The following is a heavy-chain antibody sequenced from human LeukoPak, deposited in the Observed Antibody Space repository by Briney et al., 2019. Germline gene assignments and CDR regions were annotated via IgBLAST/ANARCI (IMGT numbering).Heavy chain of an antibody. D-gene: IGHD3-10*01. J-gene: IGHJ4*02. V-gene: IGHV3-23*01. CDR3: AKDGSGSGLFDY. CDR2: ISGSGGST. CDR1: GFTLSSYA. Sequence: GGSLRLSCAASGFTLSSYAMSWVRQAPGKGLEWVSAISGSGGSTYYADSVKGRFTISRDNSKNTLYLQMNSLRAEDTAVYYCAKDGSGSGLFDYWGQGTLVTVSS.